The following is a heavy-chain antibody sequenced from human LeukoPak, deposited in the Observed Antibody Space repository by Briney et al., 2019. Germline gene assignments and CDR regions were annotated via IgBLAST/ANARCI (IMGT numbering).Heavy chain of an antibody. D-gene: IGHD5-18*01. CDR3: ARGRGYSYGQRRAYYYYGMDV. CDR2: IYYSDRT. J-gene: IGHJ6*02. Sequence: SETLSLTCTVSGGSICIYYWSWIRQPPEKGREWVGYIYYSDRTNYNTSLKSRVTISVDTSKKQFSLKLRSVTAADTAVYYCARGRGYSYGQRRAYYYYGMDVWGQETTVTVS. CDR1: GGSICIYY. V-gene: IGHV4-59*08.